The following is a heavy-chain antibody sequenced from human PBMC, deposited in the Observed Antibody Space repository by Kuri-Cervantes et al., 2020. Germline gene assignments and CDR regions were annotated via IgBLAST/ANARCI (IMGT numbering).Heavy chain of an antibody. CDR3: ARTLLTTVVVTARGPFEY. D-gene: IGHD2-21*02. CDR1: GGSFSGYY. V-gene: IGHV4-34*01. J-gene: IGHJ4*02. Sequence: SQTLSLTCAVYGGSFSGYYWSWIRQPPGKGLEWIGEINHSGSTNYNPSLKSRVTISVDTSKNQFSLKLNAVTAADTAIYYCARTLLTTVVVTARGPFEYWGQGTLVTVSS. CDR2: INHSGST.